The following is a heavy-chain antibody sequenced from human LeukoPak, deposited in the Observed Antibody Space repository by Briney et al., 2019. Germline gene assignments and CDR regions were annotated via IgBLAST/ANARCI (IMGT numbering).Heavy chain of an antibody. CDR3: ARFRNYDVLTGYYGPVWFDP. Sequence: PSETLSLTCAVSGXSFSSYYYSWIRQPPGKGQEWIGEISPSGSTNYKPSLKSRVTISIDTSKNQFSLNVSSVTAADTAVYYCARFRNYDVLTGYYGPVWFDPWGQGTLVTVSS. CDR1: GXSFSSYY. V-gene: IGHV4-34*01. J-gene: IGHJ5*02. D-gene: IGHD3-9*01. CDR2: ISPSGST.